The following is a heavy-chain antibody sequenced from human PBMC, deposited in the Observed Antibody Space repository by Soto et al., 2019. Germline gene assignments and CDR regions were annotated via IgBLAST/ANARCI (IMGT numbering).Heavy chain of an antibody. V-gene: IGHV1-69*13. Sequence: SVKVSCKASGGTFSRNTISWVRQAPGQGLEWMGGIMPIFGSANYAQKFQGRVTITADENTRTVYMELSRLRSEDTAVYYCARQFDSDTTGFYYAYWGQGTLVTVS. CDR1: GGTFSRNT. CDR3: ARQFDSDTTGFYYAY. J-gene: IGHJ4*02. CDR2: IMPIFGSA. D-gene: IGHD3-22*01.